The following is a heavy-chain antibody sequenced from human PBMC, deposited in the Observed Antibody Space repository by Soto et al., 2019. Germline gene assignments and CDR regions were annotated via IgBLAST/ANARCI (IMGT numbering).Heavy chain of an antibody. CDR2: IIPIFGTA. Sequence: SVKVSCKASGGTFSSYAISWVRQAPGQGLEWMGGIIPIFGTANYAQKFQGRVTITADESTSTAYMELSSLRSEDTAVYYCARGPDMVRGVPYYYGMDVWGQGTTVTVSS. CDR3: ARGPDMVRGVPYYYGMDV. V-gene: IGHV1-69*13. CDR1: GGTFSSYA. J-gene: IGHJ6*02. D-gene: IGHD3-10*01.